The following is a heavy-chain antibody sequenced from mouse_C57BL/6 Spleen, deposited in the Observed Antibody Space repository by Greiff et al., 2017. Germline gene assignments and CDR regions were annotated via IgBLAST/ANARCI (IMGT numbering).Heavy chain of an antibody. CDR3: ASTTVVATDYAMDY. CDR2: IDPYDSET. CDR1: GYTFTSYW. D-gene: IGHD1-1*01. J-gene: IGHJ4*01. Sequence: QVQLQQPGAELVRPGSSVKLSCKASGYTFTSYWMHWVKQRPIQGLEWIGNIDPYDSETHYNQKFKDKATLTVDKSSSTAYMQLSSLTSEDSAVYYCASTTVVATDYAMDYWGQGTSVTVSS. V-gene: IGHV1-52*01.